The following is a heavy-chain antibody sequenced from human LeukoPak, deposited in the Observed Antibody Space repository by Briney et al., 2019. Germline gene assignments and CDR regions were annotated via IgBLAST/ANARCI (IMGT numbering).Heavy chain of an antibody. J-gene: IGHJ4*02. CDR2: ISGSGGST. Sequence: PGGSLRLSCAASGFTFSSYGMSWVRQAPGKGLEWVSAISGSGGSTYYADSVKGRFTISRDNSKNTLYLQMNSLRAEDTAVYYCAKDRVDIVATVPDYWGQGTLVTVSS. CDR1: GFTFSSYG. D-gene: IGHD5-12*01. V-gene: IGHV3-23*01. CDR3: AKDRVDIVATVPDY.